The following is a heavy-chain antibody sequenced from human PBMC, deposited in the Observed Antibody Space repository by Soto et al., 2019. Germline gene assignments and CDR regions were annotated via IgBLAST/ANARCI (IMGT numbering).Heavy chain of an antibody. Sequence: SQTLSLTCAISGDSVSSNSAAWNWIRQSPSRGLDWLGRTYYRSKWYNDYAVSVKSRITINPDTSKNQFSLQLNSVTPEDTAVYYCARWSYYGSGSYLRYGMDVWGQGTTVTVSS. CDR1: GDSVSSNSAA. V-gene: IGHV6-1*01. J-gene: IGHJ6*02. CDR3: ARWSYYGSGSYLRYGMDV. CDR2: TYYRSKWYN. D-gene: IGHD3-10*01.